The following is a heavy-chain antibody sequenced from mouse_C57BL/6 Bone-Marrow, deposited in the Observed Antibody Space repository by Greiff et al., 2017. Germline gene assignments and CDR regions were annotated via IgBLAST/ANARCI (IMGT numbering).Heavy chain of an antibody. CDR2: IYPRSGDT. D-gene: IGHD1-1*01. CDR1: GYTFTSYG. CDR3: ASYYGSSYPAWFAY. V-gene: IGHV1-81*01. J-gene: IGHJ3*01. Sequence: VQLQQSGAELARPGASVKLSCKASGYTFTSYGISWVKQRTGQGLEWIGDIYPRSGDTYYNEKFKGKATLTADKSSSTAYMELRSLTSEDSAVYFCASYYGSSYPAWFAYWGQGTLVTVSA.